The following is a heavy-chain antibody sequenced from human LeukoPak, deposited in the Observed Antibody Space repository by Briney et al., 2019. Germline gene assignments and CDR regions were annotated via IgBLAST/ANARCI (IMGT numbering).Heavy chain of an antibody. J-gene: IGHJ4*02. CDR2: IYTSGST. D-gene: IGHD3-10*01. CDR1: GGSISSGSYY. CDR3: AREGVRGCFDY. Sequence: SETLSLTCTVSGGSISSGSYYWSWIRQPAGKGLEWIGRIYTSGSTNYNPSLKSRVTISVDTSKNQFSLKLSSVTAADTAVYYCAREGVRGCFDYWGQGTLVTVSS. V-gene: IGHV4-61*02.